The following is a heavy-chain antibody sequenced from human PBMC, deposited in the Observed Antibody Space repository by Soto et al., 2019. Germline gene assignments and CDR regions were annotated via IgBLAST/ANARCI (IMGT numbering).Heavy chain of an antibody. CDR1: GFTFSSYW. CDR3: ARDLLVVAASDYYYGMDV. J-gene: IGHJ6*02. Sequence: PEGSLRLSCAASGFTFSSYWMHWVRQAPGKGLVWVSRINSDGSSTSYADSVKGRFTISRDNAKNTLYLQMNSLRAEDTAVYYCARDLLVVAASDYYYGMDVWGQGTTVTVSS. D-gene: IGHD2-15*01. V-gene: IGHV3-74*01. CDR2: INSDGSST.